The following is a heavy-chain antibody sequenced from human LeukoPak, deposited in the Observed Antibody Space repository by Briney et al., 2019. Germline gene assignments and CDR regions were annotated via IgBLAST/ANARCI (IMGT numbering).Heavy chain of an antibody. CDR3: ARVKVFFDSSGPIDY. CDR1: GGSISSYY. J-gene: IGHJ4*02. Sequence: SETLSLTCTVSGGSISSYYWSWIRQPPGKGLEWIGYIYYSGSTNYNPSLKSRVTISVDTSKNQFSLKLSSVTAADTAVYYCARVKVFFDSSGPIDYWGQGTLVTVSS. V-gene: IGHV4-59*12. CDR2: IYYSGST. D-gene: IGHD3-22*01.